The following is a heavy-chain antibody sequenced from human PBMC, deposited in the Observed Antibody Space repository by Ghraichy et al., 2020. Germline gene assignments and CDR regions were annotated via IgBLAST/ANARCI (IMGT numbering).Heavy chain of an antibody. Sequence: SQTLSLTCTVSGGSISSSSYYWGWIRQPPGKGLEWIGSIYYSGSTYYNPSLKSRVTISVDTSKNQFSLKLSSVTAADTAVYYCARGGVELLFDYYYYGMDVWGQGTTVTVSS. CDR1: GGSISSSSYY. CDR2: IYYSGST. D-gene: IGHD1-26*01. J-gene: IGHJ6*02. V-gene: IGHV4-39*01. CDR3: ARGGVELLFDYYYYGMDV.